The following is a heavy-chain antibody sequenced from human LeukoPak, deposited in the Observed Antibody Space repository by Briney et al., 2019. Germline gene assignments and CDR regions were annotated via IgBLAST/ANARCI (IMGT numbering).Heavy chain of an antibody. CDR1: GGTFSSYA. Sequence: SVKVSCRASGGTFSSYAISWVRQAPGQGLEWMGGIIPIFGTANYAQKFQGRVTITADESTSTAYMELSSLRSEDTAVYYCARDQGITMIHNWFDPWGQGTLVTVSS. CDR3: ARDQGITMIHNWFDP. J-gene: IGHJ5*02. V-gene: IGHV1-69*01. D-gene: IGHD3-22*01. CDR2: IIPIFGTA.